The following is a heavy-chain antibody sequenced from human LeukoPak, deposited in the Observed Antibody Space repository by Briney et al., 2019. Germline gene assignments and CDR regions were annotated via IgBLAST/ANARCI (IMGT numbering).Heavy chain of an antibody. CDR1: GFTFSSYS. D-gene: IGHD5/OR15-5a*01. CDR3: ARVYELREEDYYYYYMDV. V-gene: IGHV3-20*04. J-gene: IGHJ6*03. CDR2: INWNGGST. Sequence: PGGSLKLSCAASGFTFSSYSMNWVRQAPGKGLEWVSGINWNGGSTGYADSVKGRFTISRDGAKNSLYLQMNSLRAEDTALYYCARVYELREEDYYYYYMDVWGKGTTVTVSS.